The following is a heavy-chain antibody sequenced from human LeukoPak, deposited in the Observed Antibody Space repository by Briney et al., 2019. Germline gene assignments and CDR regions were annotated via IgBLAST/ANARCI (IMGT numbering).Heavy chain of an antibody. CDR3: ARGGAGSGRNYGMDV. J-gene: IGHJ6*04. CDR2: INAGNGNT. Sequence: ASVKVSCKASGYTFTSYAMHWVRQAPGQRLELMGWINAGNGNTKYSQKFQGRVTITRDTSASTAYMELSSLRSEDTAVYYCARGGAGSGRNYGMDVWGKGTTVTVSS. CDR1: GYTFTSYA. D-gene: IGHD3-10*01. V-gene: IGHV1-3*01.